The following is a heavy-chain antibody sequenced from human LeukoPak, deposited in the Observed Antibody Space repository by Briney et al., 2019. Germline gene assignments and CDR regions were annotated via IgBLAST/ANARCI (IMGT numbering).Heavy chain of an antibody. J-gene: IGHJ5*02. CDR3: ARDYRGGEVLMVYASVWNWFDP. CDR1: GGTFSSYT. Sequence: ASVKVSCKASGGTFSSYTISWVRQAPGQGLEWMGRIIPILVIANYAQKFQGRVTITADKSTSTAYMELSSLRSEDTAVYYCARDYRGGEVLMVYASVWNWFDPWGQGTLVTVSS. D-gene: IGHD2-8*01. V-gene: IGHV1-69*04. CDR2: IIPILVIA.